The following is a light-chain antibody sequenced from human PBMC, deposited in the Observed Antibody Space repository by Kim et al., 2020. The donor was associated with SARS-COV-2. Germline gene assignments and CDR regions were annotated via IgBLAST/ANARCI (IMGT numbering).Light chain of an antibody. V-gene: IGLV2-11*01. Sequence: GQSVPLSRTATNSDVGGYESVSWYQQHPGKAPKLVIFDVKKVPSGVTDRFYGSKSGTTASLTIYRLQAEDEADYFCCSYAGSYTWVFGGGTQLTVL. J-gene: IGLJ3*02. CDR3: CSYAGSYTWV. CDR2: DVK. CDR1: NSDVGGYES.